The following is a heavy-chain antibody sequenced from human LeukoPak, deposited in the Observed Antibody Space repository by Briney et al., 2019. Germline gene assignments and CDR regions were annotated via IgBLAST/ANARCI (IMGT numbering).Heavy chain of an antibody. V-gene: IGHV1-3*01. CDR1: GYTFTSHA. CDR3: ARDFSGDSSGYLFASGWFDP. D-gene: IGHD3-22*01. Sequence: GASVKVSCKASGYTFTSHAVQWVRQAPGQRLEWMGWINAGNGNTKYSQKFQGWVTMTRDTSISTAYMELSRLRSDDTAVYYCARDFSGDSSGYLFASGWFDPWGQGTLVTVSS. CDR2: INAGNGNT. J-gene: IGHJ5*02.